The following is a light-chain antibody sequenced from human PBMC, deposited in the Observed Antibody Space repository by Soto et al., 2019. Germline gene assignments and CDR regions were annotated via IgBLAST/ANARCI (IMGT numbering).Light chain of an antibody. Sequence: QSVLIQPPSVSGTPGHRVIISCSGSSSNIGSNSANWYQQLPGTAPGLLIYGDNKRPSRVPDRFSGSKSGTSASLAISGLQSGDEADYYCAAWDERLKGWMFGGGTKLTVL. J-gene: IGLJ3*02. CDR2: GDN. CDR1: SSNIGSNS. V-gene: IGLV1-44*01. CDR3: AAWDERLKGWM.